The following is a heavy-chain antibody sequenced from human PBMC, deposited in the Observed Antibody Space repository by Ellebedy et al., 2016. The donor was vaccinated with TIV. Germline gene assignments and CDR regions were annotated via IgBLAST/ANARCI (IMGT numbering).Heavy chain of an antibody. CDR2: ITTNSDTT. V-gene: IGHV3-48*04. CDR1: GFTFDHYA. CDR3: ARVVGFSDITGFYPDCFDL. J-gene: IGHJ3*01. D-gene: IGHD3-22*01. Sequence: GESLKISCEVSGFTFDHYAMNWVRQAPGKGLEWISFITTNSDTTYYADSVRGRFTISRDNANNSLFLQMNSLRAEDTAVYYCARVVGFSDITGFYPDCFDLWGQGTVVTVSS.